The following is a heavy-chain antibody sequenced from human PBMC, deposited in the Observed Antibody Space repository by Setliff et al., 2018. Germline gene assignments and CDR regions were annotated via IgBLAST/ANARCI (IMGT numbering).Heavy chain of an antibody. J-gene: IGHJ3*02. CDR1: GFTFSSYA. D-gene: IGHD7-27*01. CDR3: ARDRRPFNWGGNDAFDI. V-gene: IGHV3-23*01. CDR2: ISATSGTT. Sequence: PGGSLRLSCAASGFTFSSYAMTWVRQAPGKGLECVSGISATSGTTNYADSVKGRFTISRDNAKKSLYLQMNSLRAEDTAVYYCARDRRPFNWGGNDAFDIWGQGTMVTVSS.